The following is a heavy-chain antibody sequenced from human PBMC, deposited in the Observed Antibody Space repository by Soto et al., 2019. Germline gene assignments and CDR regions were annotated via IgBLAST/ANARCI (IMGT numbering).Heavy chain of an antibody. CDR1: GFTFSSYW. Sequence: PGGSLRLSCAASGFTFSSYWMNWVRQAPGKGLEWVANIKQDGSEKNYVDSVKGRFTISRDNAKNSLYLQMNSLRAEDTAVYFCARDDNPNLANGWYEAFGIWGQGTMVTVSS. CDR3: ARDDNPNLANGWYEAFGI. D-gene: IGHD6-19*01. CDR2: IKQDGSEK. J-gene: IGHJ3*02. V-gene: IGHV3-7*01.